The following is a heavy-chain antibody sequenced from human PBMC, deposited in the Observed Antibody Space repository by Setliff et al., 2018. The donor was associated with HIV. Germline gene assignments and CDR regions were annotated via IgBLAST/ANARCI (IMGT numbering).Heavy chain of an antibody. CDR3: ASRGIVVVTMSMPDEFFVH. J-gene: IGHJ1*01. D-gene: IGHD2-21*02. Sequence: SETLSLTCTVSGVSISSYYWSWIRQPPGKGLEWIGSIYYSGTTYYNPSLRGRVTISVDRSRNQFSLTLNSVTAADTATYYCASRGIVVVTMSMPDEFFVHWGHGTLVTVSS. CDR1: GVSISSYY. CDR2: IYYSGTT. V-gene: IGHV4-59*04.